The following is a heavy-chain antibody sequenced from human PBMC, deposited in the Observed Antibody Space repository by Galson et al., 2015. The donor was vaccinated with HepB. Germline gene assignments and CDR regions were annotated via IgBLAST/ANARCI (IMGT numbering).Heavy chain of an antibody. V-gene: IGHV5-10-1*01. Sequence: QSGAEVKKPGESLRISCKGSGYSFTNYWINWVRQMPGKGLEWMGRIDPSDSYAKYSPSFQGHVTFSADKSIRTAYLQWSSLKASDTAMYYCARSYGGNGPPTFDHWGQGTLVTVSS. CDR2: IDPSDSYA. CDR1: GYSFTNYW. D-gene: IGHD4-23*01. J-gene: IGHJ4*02. CDR3: ARSYGGNGPPTFDH.